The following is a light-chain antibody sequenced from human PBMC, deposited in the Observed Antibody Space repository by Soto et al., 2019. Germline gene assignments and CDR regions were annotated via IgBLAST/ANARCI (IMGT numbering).Light chain of an antibody. Sequence: QSVLSQPPSASGTPGQRVTISCSGSSSNIGRDTVNWYRQLPGTAPKLLIYRDNHRASGVPDRFSGSKSGTSASLAISELQSEDEADYHCAAWDDILNGVAFGGGTKLTVL. CDR3: AAWDDILNGVA. V-gene: IGLV1-44*01. CDR1: SSNIGRDT. CDR2: RDN. J-gene: IGLJ2*01.